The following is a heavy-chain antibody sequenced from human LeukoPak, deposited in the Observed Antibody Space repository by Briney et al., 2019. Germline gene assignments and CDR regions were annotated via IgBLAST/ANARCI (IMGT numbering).Heavy chain of an antibody. CDR1: GFPFSTYW. V-gene: IGHV3-7*01. CDR2: INQDGTEK. J-gene: IGHJ4*02. D-gene: IGHD3-10*01. CDR3: AKVAKYYYGPETYYFFEQ. Sequence: GGTLRLSCAASGFPFSTYWMSWVRQAPGKGLEWVANINQDGTEKYYVDSVKGRFTISRDYAKNSLYLQMNSLRVEDTAVYYCAKVAKYYYGPETYYFFEQWGQGTPVTASS.